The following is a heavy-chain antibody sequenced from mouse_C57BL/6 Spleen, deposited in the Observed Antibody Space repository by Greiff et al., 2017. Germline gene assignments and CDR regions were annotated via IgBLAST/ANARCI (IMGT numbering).Heavy chain of an antibody. D-gene: IGHD4-1*02. CDR2: INPSNGGT. CDR1: GYTFTSYW. Sequence: QVQLQQPGTELVKPGASLKLSCKASGYTFTSYWMHWVKQRPGQGLEWIGNINPSNGGTNYNEKFKSKATLTVDKSSSTAYMQLSSLTSEDSAVYYCSRFLNSRYAMDYWGQGTSVTVSS. J-gene: IGHJ4*01. CDR3: SRFLNSRYAMDY. V-gene: IGHV1-53*01.